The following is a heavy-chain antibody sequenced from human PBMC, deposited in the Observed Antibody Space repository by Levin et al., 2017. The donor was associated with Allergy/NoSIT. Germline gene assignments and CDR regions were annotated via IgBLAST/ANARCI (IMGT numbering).Heavy chain of an antibody. CDR1: GFNSGYTW. Sequence: PGGSLRLSCAASGFNSGYTWMSWVRQAPGKGLEWVASIKLDGSERYYVESVKGRFTISRDNAKNSLYLQMDNLRAEDTAVYYCARLRPVNFFDYWGQGGLVSVSP. CDR3: ARLRPVNFFDY. J-gene: IGHJ4*02. V-gene: IGHV3-7*01. CDR2: IKLDGSER. D-gene: IGHD3-9*01.